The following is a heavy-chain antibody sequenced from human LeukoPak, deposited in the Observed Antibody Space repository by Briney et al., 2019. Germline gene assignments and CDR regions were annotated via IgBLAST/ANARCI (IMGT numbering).Heavy chain of an antibody. Sequence: KAGGSLRLSCEASGFTYSIYSMNWVRQAPGKGLEWVSSFSSRSTDIYYADSVKGRFTISRDNSKNSLYLQMNSLRAEDTAVYYCARVRDRSILYDTFDIWGQGTMVTVSS. CDR3: ARVRDRSILYDTFDI. V-gene: IGHV3-21*04. CDR1: GFTYSIYS. CDR2: FSSRSTDI. J-gene: IGHJ3*02. D-gene: IGHD2-8*01.